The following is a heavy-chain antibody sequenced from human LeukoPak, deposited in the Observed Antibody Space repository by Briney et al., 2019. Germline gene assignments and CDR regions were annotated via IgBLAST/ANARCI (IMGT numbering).Heavy chain of an antibody. J-gene: IGHJ3*02. CDR3: ATGLRDIRRRKLPPHDAFDI. Sequence: ASVKVSCTASGYTFTSYDINWVRQATGPGIEWMGWMNPNSGNTGYAQKFQVRVTITRNTSISTAYMELSSLRSEDTAVYYCATGLRDIRRRKLPPHDAFDIWGQGTMVTVSS. CDR1: GYTFTSYD. D-gene: IGHD1-26*01. V-gene: IGHV1-8*03. CDR2: MNPNSGNT.